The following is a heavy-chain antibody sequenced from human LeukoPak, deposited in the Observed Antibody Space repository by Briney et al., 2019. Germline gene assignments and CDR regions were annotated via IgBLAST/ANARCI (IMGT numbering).Heavy chain of an antibody. CDR2: ISAYNGDT. Sequence: ASVKVSCKASGYTFTSYGISWVRQAPGQGLEWMGWISAYNGDTKYAQNLQGRVTMTTDTSTSTAYMELRSLRSDDTAVYYCARDRSEFGDYGGYWGQGTLVTVSS. CDR3: ARDRSEFGDYGGY. D-gene: IGHD4-17*01. V-gene: IGHV1-18*01. J-gene: IGHJ4*02. CDR1: GYTFTSYG.